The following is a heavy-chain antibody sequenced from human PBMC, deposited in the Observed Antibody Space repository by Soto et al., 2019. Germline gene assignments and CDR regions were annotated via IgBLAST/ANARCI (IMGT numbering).Heavy chain of an antibody. D-gene: IGHD2-15*01. Sequence: SETLSLTCAVSGGSISSSSYYWGWIRQPPGKGLEWIGSIYYSGNTYYTPSLKSRVTISVDTSKNQFSLKLSSVTAADTAVYYCAREGGRYCTGGSCQVDYWGQGTLVTVSS. CDR3: AREGGRYCTGGSCQVDY. V-gene: IGHV4-39*02. J-gene: IGHJ4*02. CDR2: IYYSGNT. CDR1: GGSISSSSYY.